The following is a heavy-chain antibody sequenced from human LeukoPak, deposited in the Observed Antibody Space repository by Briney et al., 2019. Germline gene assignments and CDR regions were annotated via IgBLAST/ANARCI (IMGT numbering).Heavy chain of an antibody. Sequence: SETLSLTCTVSGGSISSGSYYWSWIRQPAGKGLEWIGRIYTSGSTNYNPSLKSRVTISVDTSKNQFSLNLSSVTAADTAVYYCARRRWGTYYYDSSGYYVDYWGQGTLVTVSS. J-gene: IGHJ4*02. CDR3: ARRRWGTYYYDSSGYYVDY. V-gene: IGHV4-61*02. CDR1: GGSISSGSYY. D-gene: IGHD3-22*01. CDR2: IYTSGST.